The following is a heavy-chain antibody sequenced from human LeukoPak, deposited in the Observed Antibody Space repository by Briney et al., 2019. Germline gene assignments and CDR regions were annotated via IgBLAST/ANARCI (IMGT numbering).Heavy chain of an antibody. J-gene: IGHJ3*02. CDR2: ISIDGSAT. D-gene: IGHD2-15*01. CDR1: GFSISSNW. Sequence: GFLRLSCAAAGFSISSNWMHWVRQAPGKGPVWVSRISIDGSATTYADSVRGRFTISRDNAKNTLYLQMNSLRAEDTAVYYCARGGRAFDIWGHGTMVTVSS. V-gene: IGHV3-74*01. CDR3: ARGGRAFDI.